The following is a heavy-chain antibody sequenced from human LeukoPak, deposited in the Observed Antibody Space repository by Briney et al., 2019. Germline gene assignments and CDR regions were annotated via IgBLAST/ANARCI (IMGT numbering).Heavy chain of an antibody. CDR3: ARAPPVMYSYGWYFDY. CDR1: GFTFSSYS. V-gene: IGHV3-48*01. D-gene: IGHD5-18*01. CDR2: ISSGSSTI. J-gene: IGHJ4*02. Sequence: QPGGSLRLSCAASGFTFSSYSMNWVRQAPGKGLEWVSYISSGSSTIYYADSVKGRFTISRDNAKNSLYLQMNSLRAEDTAVYYCARAPPVMYSYGWYFDYWGQGTLVTVSS.